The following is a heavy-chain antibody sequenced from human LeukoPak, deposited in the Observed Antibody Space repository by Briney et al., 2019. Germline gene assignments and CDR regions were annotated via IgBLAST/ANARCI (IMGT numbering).Heavy chain of an antibody. J-gene: IGHJ4*02. CDR1: GGFISNYY. CDR3: ARIKRGDITGTTPATIDY. Sequence: PSETLSLTCTVSGGFISNYYWSWIRQPPGKGLEWIAYIYYSGSTNSNPSLKSRVTMSVDTSKKQFSLKLGSVTAADTAVYYCARIKRGDITGTTPATIDYWGQGTLVTVSS. CDR2: IYYSGST. V-gene: IGHV4-59*01. D-gene: IGHD1-14*01.